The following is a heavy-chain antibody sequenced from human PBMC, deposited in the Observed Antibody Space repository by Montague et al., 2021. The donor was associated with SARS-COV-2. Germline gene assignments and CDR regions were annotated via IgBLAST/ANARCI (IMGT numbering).Heavy chain of an antibody. V-gene: IGHV4-4*02. CDR2: ILHSGST. Sequence: SETLSLTCAVSGGSISGSNWWTWLRQPPGKGLEWIGEILHSGSTNYISSLKSRVTISVDKSKNQFSLKLTSLTAADTAVYYCARDFRGACNVLDPWGQGALVTVSS. CDR3: ARDFRGACNVLDP. D-gene: IGHD2-21*01. CDR1: GGSISGSNW. J-gene: IGHJ5*02.